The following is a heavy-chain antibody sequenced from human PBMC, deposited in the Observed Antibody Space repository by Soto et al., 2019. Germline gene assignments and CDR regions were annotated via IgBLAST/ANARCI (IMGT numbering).Heavy chain of an antibody. CDR3: VRDTSLSLQLGFDS. CDR2: IYHDGTT. V-gene: IGHV4-38-2*02. Sequence: KPADTLSVTCAVSGYPITNGYSWGWIRKPPGKGMYWIRSIYHDGTTNYNPSLKSRVIISVDTSNIQFSLELRSLTAADTAVYSCVRDTSLSLQLGFDSWGQGTMVPVSS. D-gene: IGHD3-16*01. J-gene: IGHJ3*02. CDR1: GYPITNGYS.